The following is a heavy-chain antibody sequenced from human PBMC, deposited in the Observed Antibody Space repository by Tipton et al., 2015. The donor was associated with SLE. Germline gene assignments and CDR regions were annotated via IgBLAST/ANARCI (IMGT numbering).Heavy chain of an antibody. CDR3: ARADIVRMLYTLLDY. Sequence: QSGAEVKKPGASVKVSCKASGYTFTSYGISWVRQAPGQGLEWMGWISAYNGNTNYAQKLQGRVTMTTDTSTSTAYMELRSLRSDDTALYYCARADIVRMLYTLLDYWGQGTLVTVSS. V-gene: IGHV1-18*04. CDR2: ISAYNGNT. J-gene: IGHJ4*02. CDR1: GYTFTSYG. D-gene: IGHD2-8*01.